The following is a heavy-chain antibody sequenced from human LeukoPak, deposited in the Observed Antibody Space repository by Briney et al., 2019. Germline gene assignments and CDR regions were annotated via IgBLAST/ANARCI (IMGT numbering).Heavy chain of an antibody. J-gene: IGHJ4*02. Sequence: TGGSLRLSCAASGFTFSSYAMSWVRQAPGKGLEWVSAISGSGGSTYYADSVKGRFTISRDNSENTLYLQMNSLRAEDTAVYYCAKKNGDCTNGVCSPSPDYWGQGTLVTVSS. V-gene: IGHV3-23*01. CDR3: AKKNGDCTNGVCSPSPDY. CDR2: ISGSGGST. CDR1: GFTFSSYA. D-gene: IGHD2-8*01.